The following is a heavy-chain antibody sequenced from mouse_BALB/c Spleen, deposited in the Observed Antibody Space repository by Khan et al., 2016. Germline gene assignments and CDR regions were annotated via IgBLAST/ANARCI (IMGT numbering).Heavy chain of an antibody. CDR1: GYSITSDYA. V-gene: IGHV3-2*02. D-gene: IGHD2-3*01. Sequence: EVQLQESGPGLVKPSQSLSLTCTVTGYSITSDYAWNWIRQFPGNKLEWMGYITYSGLTNYNPSLKSRISITRDTSKNQFFLQLLSVTNEDTATXYWAYDGYYAWFSYWGQGTLVTISA. CDR3: AYDGYYAWFSY. J-gene: IGHJ3*01. CDR2: ITYSGLT.